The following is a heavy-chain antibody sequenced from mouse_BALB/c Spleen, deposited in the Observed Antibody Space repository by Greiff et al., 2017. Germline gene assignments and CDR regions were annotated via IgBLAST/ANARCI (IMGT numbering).Heavy chain of an antibody. Sequence: VKLMESGPGLVAPSQSLSITCTVSGFSLTSYGVHWVRQPPGKGLEWLGVIWAGGSTNYNSALMSRLSISKDNSKSQVFLKMNSLQTDDTAMYYCARDRYGAWFADWGQGTLVTVSA. D-gene: IGHD2-14*01. J-gene: IGHJ3*01. CDR1: GFSLTSYG. V-gene: IGHV2-9*02. CDR3: ARDRYGAWFAD. CDR2: IWAGGST.